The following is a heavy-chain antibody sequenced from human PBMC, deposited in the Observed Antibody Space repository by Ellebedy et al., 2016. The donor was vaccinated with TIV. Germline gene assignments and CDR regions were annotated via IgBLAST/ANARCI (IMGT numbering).Heavy chain of an antibody. CDR2: IKEDGSEK. D-gene: IGHD3-10*01. CDR1: GFTFSSYW. CDR3: ARVPWGSGAVNWFDP. Sequence: PGGSLRLSCAASGFTFSSYWMSWVRQAPGKGLEWVANIKEDGSEKYYVDSVKGRFTISRDNAKNSLYLQMNSLRAEDTAVYYYARVPWGSGAVNWFDPWGQGTLVTVSS. J-gene: IGHJ5*02. V-gene: IGHV3-7*01.